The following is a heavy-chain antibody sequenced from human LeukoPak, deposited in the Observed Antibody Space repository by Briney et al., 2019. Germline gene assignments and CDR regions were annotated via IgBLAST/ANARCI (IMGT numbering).Heavy chain of an antibody. CDR2: IDYSGST. Sequence: PSETLSLTCAVSGGSISNINYYWGWIRQPPGKGLAWIGSIDYSGSTYYNPSLKSRVSISVDTSKNQFSLKLSSVTAADTAVYFCARHRDCSSSSCYGGYYYAMDVWGQGTTVTVSS. CDR3: ARHRDCSSSSCYGGYYYAMDV. CDR1: GGSISNINYY. V-gene: IGHV4-39*01. D-gene: IGHD2-2*01. J-gene: IGHJ6*02.